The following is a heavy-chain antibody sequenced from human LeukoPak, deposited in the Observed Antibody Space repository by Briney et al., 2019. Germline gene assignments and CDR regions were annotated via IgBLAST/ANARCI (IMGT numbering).Heavy chain of an antibody. CDR3: AGGAFYYYYNMDV. CDR1: GYTFTSYG. Sequence: ASVKVSCKASGYTFTSYGINWVRQAPGQGLEWMGWISGYNGNANYSQKFQGRVTMTTDTSTSTVYMELRSLRSDDTAVYYCAGGAFYYYYNMDVWGKGTTVTISS. V-gene: IGHV1-18*01. J-gene: IGHJ6*03. CDR2: ISGYNGNA.